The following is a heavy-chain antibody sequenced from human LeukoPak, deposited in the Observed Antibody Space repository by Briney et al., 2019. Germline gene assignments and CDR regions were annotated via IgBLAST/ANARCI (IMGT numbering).Heavy chain of an antibody. CDR3: TTEDSYGLLYYYYYYMDV. J-gene: IGHJ6*03. V-gene: IGHV1-8*03. D-gene: IGHD5-18*01. Sequence: GASVKVSCKASGYTFTSYDINWVRQATGQGLEWMGWMNPNSGNTGYAQKFQGRVTITRNTSISTAYMELSSLRSEDTAVYYCTTEDSYGLLYYYYYYMDVWGKGTTVTISS. CDR1: GYTFTSYD. CDR2: MNPNSGNT.